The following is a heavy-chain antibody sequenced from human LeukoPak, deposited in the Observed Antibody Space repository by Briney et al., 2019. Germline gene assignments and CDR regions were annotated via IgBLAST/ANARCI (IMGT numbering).Heavy chain of an antibody. Sequence: GGSLRLSCEVSGFTFSSYWMNWVRQAPGKGLEWVANIKQDGSDKYYVDSVKGRLTISRDNAKNSLYLQMNSLRAEDTAVYYCAIIPRAAAGPSARSPFHYWGQGTLVTVSS. CDR3: AIIPRAAAGPSARSPFHY. V-gene: IGHV3-7*01. D-gene: IGHD6-13*01. CDR2: IKQDGSDK. J-gene: IGHJ4*02. CDR1: GFTFSSYW.